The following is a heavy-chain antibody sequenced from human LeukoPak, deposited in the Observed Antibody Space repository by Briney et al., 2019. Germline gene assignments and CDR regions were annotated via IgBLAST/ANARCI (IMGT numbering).Heavy chain of an antibody. Sequence: GGSLRLSCAASGFTFKSYGMLWVRQATGKGLECVAVISFDGGNEYYADSVKGRFSISRDKSNNTLYLQMSSLRAEDTAVYYCAKGLSRVRGLTYYGMDVWGRGTTVADSS. J-gene: IGHJ6*04. CDR3: AKGLSRVRGLTYYGMDV. CDR1: GFTFKSYG. V-gene: IGHV3-30*18. D-gene: IGHD3-10*01. CDR2: ISFDGGNE.